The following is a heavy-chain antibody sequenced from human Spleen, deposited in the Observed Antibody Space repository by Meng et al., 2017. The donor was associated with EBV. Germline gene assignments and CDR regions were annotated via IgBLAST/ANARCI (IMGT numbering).Heavy chain of an antibody. CDR1: GGSISSYN. Sequence: QVQLQESGPGLVKPSETLSLTCAVSGGSISSYNWSWVRQPPGKGLQWIGSIYHSGSANYNPSLNSRVTISMDTSKNHFSLQLTSVTPADTAIYYCARDAPEPTWGLGTLVTVSS. V-gene: IGHV4-59*01. CDR2: IYHSGSA. CDR3: ARDAPEPT. J-gene: IGHJ5*02.